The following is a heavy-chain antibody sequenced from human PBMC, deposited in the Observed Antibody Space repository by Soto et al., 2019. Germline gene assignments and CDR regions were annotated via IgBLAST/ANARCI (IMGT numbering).Heavy chain of an antibody. D-gene: IGHD3-3*01. J-gene: IGHJ6*03. Sequence: GGSLRLSCAASGFTVSSNYMSWVRQAPGKGLEWVSVIYSGGSTYYADSVKGRFTISRDNSKNTLYLQMNSLRAEDTAVYYCARGGKITIFGVVNYYMDVWGKGTTVTVSS. CDR2: IYSGGST. CDR3: ARGGKITIFGVVNYYMDV. CDR1: GFTVSSNY. V-gene: IGHV3-66*01.